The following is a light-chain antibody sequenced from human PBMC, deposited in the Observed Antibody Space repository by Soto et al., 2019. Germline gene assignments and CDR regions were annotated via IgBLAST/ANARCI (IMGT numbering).Light chain of an antibody. V-gene: IGKV3-15*01. J-gene: IGKJ4*01. Sequence: EIVMTQSPATLSVSPGERATLSCRASQSISTNLAWYQQKPGHGPRLLIFGASTRAIGIPARFSGSGSGTDFTLTISSLQSEDFAVYFCQHYYERPLTFGGGTKVDIK. CDR2: GAS. CDR1: QSISTN. CDR3: QHYYERPLT.